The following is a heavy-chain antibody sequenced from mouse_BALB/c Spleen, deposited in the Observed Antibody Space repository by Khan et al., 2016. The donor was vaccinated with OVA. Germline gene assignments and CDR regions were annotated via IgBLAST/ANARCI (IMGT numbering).Heavy chain of an antibody. D-gene: IGHD2-4*01. CDR3: ARYTMITLYAMDY. CDR1: GDSITSGY. J-gene: IGHJ4*01. Sequence: EVKLLESGPSLVKPSQTLSLTCSVTGDSITSGYWNWIRKFPGNKLEYMGYISYSGNTYYNPSLKSRISITRETSTNQYYLQLNSVTTEDTATYYCARYTMITLYAMDYWGQGTSVTVSS. V-gene: IGHV3-8*02. CDR2: ISYSGNT.